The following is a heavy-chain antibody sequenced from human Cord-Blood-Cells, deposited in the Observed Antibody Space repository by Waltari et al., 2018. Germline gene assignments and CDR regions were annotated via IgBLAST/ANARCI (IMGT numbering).Heavy chain of an antibody. J-gene: IGHJ4*02. Sequence: QVQLVQSGAEVKKPGSSVKVSCKASGGTFSSYAITWVRQAPGQGLEWMGRIIPILGIANYAQKFQGRVTITADKSTSTAYMELSSLRSEDTAVYYCAREGYSSSSGDYWGQGTLVTVSS. CDR3: AREGYSSSSGDY. D-gene: IGHD6-6*01. CDR1: GGTFSSYA. CDR2: IIPILGIA. V-gene: IGHV1-69*09.